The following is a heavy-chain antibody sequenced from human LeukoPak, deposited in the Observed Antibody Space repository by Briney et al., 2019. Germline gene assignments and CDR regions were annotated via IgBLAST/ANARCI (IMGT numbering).Heavy chain of an antibody. CDR2: IYHSGNT. J-gene: IGHJ4*02. CDR1: GASMSSNY. D-gene: IGHD6-19*01. CDR3: ASTRRAAVAGRFDS. Sequence: SSETLSLTCNVSGASMSSNYWSWIRQPPGKGLEWIGYIYHSGNTNYSPSLESRVTMSVDESKNQFSLRVHFVSAADTAVYYCASTRRAAVAGRFDSWGQGTLVTVSS. V-gene: IGHV4-4*09.